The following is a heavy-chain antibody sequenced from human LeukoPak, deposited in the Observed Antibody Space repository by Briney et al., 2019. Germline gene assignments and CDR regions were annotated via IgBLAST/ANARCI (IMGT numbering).Heavy chain of an antibody. V-gene: IGHV5-51*01. D-gene: IGHD7-27*01. CDR1: GYTFTDYW. CDR3: ARRAELGMRWFDP. J-gene: IGHJ5*02. Sequence: GESLKISCEGSGYTFTDYWIGWVRQMPGKGLEWMGIIYCDGSKTIYSPSFQSQVTISVDKSINTAYLQWSSLKASDTAIYFCARRAELGMRWFDPWGQGTLVTVLS. CDR2: IYCDGSKT.